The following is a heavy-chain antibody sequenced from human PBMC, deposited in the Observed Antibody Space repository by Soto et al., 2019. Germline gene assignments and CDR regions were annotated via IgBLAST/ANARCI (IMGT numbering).Heavy chain of an antibody. Sequence: QVQLVQSGAEMKKPGSSVKVSCQSSGGTFNTYAMNWVRQAPGQGPEWMGDISPMFGAAKYAPKFQGRVNITADESKGTSYMQLSSLTSEDPALYLCAREVQVHTPAFVYWGQGPLVTVSS. J-gene: IGHJ4*02. D-gene: IGHD3-10*01. V-gene: IGHV1-69*19. CDR1: GGTFNTYA. CDR3: AREVQVHTPAFVY. CDR2: ISPMFGAA.